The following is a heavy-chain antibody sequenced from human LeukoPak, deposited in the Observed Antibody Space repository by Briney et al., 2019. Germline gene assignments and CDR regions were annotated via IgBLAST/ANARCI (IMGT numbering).Heavy chain of an antibody. Sequence: GGSLRLYCAAAGFNFGNSAMTWVRQAPGKGLEWVSGISGGSTYYEDSVKGRFTISRDSSRSTLFLQMNSLRAEDTAVYYCAKGPQVGSGYHPDYWGQGTLVTVSS. J-gene: IGHJ4*02. CDR2: ISGGST. CDR3: AKGPQVGSGYHPDY. V-gene: IGHV3-23*01. CDR1: GFNFGNSA. D-gene: IGHD3-22*01.